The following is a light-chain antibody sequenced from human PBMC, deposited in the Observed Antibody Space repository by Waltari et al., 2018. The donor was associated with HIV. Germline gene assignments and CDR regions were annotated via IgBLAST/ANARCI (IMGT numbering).Light chain of an antibody. J-gene: IGLJ3*02. CDR1: TRHSTYP. CDR3: ETWDSDIRV. CDR2: VEGSGGY. Sequence: QPVLTQSSSAYASLESSVKLTCTLSTRHSTYPIEWHHQQPGKAPRYLMKVEGSGGYNKWSGAPDRCSGSSSGADRYLTISNLQSEDEADYYCETWDSDIRVFGGGTKLTVL. V-gene: IGLV4-60*03.